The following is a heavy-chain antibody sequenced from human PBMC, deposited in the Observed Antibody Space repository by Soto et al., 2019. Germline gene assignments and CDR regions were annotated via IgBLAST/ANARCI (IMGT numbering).Heavy chain of an antibody. J-gene: IGHJ4*02. Sequence: QVQLVQSGAEVKKPGASVKVSCKASGYTFTTYYMHWVRQAPGQGLEWMGIISTDGGRTSYAQKFQGSVTMTRDTSTSTVYMELSSLRSEDTAVYYCATRDPGHYWGQGTLVTVSS. CDR1: GYTFTTYY. V-gene: IGHV1-46*01. CDR2: ISTDGGRT. CDR3: ATRDPGHY.